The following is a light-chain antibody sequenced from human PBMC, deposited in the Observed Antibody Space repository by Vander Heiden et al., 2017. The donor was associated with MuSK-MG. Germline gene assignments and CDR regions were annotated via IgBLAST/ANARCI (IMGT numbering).Light chain of an antibody. J-gene: IGKJ1*01. V-gene: IGKV1-39*01. Sequence: DIQMTNHPSSLSASVGDRVTITCRASQSISSYLNWYQQKPGKAPKLLIYAASSLQSGVPSRFSGSGSGTDFTLTISSLQPEDFATYYCQQSYSTPKTFGQGTKLEIK. CDR2: AAS. CDR1: QSISSY. CDR3: QQSYSTPKT.